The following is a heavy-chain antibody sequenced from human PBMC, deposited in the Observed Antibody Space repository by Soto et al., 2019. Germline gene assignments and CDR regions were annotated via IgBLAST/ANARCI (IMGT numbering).Heavy chain of an antibody. J-gene: IGHJ4*02. CDR2: ISAYNGNT. V-gene: IGHV1-18*01. Sequence: ASVKVSCKASGYTFTSYGISWVRQAPGQGLEWMGWISAYNGNTNYAQKLQGRVTMTTDTSTSTAYMELRSSVTAADTAVYYCARLYYYDSSGYYVRKFDYWGQGTLVTVSS. CDR3: ARLYYYDSSGYYVRKFDY. D-gene: IGHD3-22*01. CDR1: GYTFTSYG.